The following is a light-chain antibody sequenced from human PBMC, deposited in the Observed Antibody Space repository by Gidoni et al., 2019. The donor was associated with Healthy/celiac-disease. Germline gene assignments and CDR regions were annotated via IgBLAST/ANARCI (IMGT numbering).Light chain of an antibody. Sequence: QSVLTQPPSVSGAPGQRVTISFTGSSSNIWAGYDVHWYQQLPGTAPKLLIYGNSNRPSGVPDRFSGSKSGTSASLAITGLQAEDEADYYCQSYDSSLSGWVFGGGTKLTVL. CDR2: GNS. J-gene: IGLJ3*02. CDR3: QSYDSSLSGWV. V-gene: IGLV1-40*01. CDR1: SSNIWAGYD.